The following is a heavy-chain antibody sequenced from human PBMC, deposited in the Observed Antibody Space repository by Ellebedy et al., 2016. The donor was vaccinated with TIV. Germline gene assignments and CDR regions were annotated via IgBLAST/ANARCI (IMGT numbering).Heavy chain of an antibody. CDR2: IYSGGST. Sequence: GESLKISCAASGFTFSSYAMSWVRQAPGKGLEWVSVIYSGGSTYCADSVKGRFTISRDNSKNTLYLQMNSLRAEDTAVYYCARTSTVAGPIDIWGQGTMVTVSS. V-gene: IGHV3-53*01. CDR3: ARTSTVAGPIDI. D-gene: IGHD6-19*01. J-gene: IGHJ3*02. CDR1: GFTFSSYA.